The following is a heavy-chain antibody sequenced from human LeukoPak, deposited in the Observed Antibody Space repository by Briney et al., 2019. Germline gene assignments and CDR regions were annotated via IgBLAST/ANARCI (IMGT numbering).Heavy chain of an antibody. CDR2: TWYDGNSK. J-gene: IGHJ4*02. V-gene: IGHV3-33*01. Sequence: GGSLRLSCAAPGFTFSSYGMHWVRQAPGKGLEGVAVTWYDGNSKYYVDSVKGRFTISRDNSENTLYLQMNSLRAEDTAVYYCARDRVVGSSWYIFDYWGQGTLVTVSS. D-gene: IGHD6-13*01. CDR3: ARDRVVGSSWYIFDY. CDR1: GFTFSSYG.